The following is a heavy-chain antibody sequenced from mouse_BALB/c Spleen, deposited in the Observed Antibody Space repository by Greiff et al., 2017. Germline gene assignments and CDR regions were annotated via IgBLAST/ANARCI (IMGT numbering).Heavy chain of an antibody. CDR2: INPSTGYT. CDR3: ARGVITGDY. D-gene: IGHD2-4*01. J-gene: IGHJ2*01. CDR1: GYTFTSYW. Sequence: QVQLKQSGAELAKPGASVKMSCKASGYTFTSYWMHWVKQRPGQGLEWIGYINPSTGYTEYNQKFKDKATLTADKSSSTAYMQLSSLTSEDSAVYYCARGVITGDYWGQGTTLTVSS. V-gene: IGHV1-7*01.